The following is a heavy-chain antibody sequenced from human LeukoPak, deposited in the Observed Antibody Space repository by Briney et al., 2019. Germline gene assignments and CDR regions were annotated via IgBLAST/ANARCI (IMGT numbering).Heavy chain of an antibody. J-gene: IGHJ4*02. V-gene: IGHV3-7*04. CDR3: ARGGIWFSGRQY. D-gene: IGHD3-10*01. Sequence: PGGSLRLSCEASGFTFSRFWMHWVRQAPGKGLEWVANIKEDGSEKNHVDSVKGRFTISRDNAKNSLYLQMNSLRAEDTAVYYCARGGIWFSGRQYWRQGTLVTVSS. CDR1: GFTFSRFW. CDR2: IKEDGSEK.